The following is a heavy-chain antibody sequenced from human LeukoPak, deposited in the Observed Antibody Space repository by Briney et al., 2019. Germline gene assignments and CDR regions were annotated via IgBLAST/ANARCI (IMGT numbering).Heavy chain of an antibody. CDR3: ARDGGYCSGGSCYLLALYGMDV. J-gene: IGHJ6*02. V-gene: IGHV1-8*02. CDR2: MNPNSGNT. Sequence: ASVKVSCKASGYTFTSYDINWVRQATGQGLEWMGWMNPNSGNTGYAQKFQGWVTMTRDTSISTAYMELSRLRSDDTAVYYCARDGGYCSGGSCYLLALYGMDVWGQGTTVTVSS. D-gene: IGHD2-15*01. CDR1: GYTFTSYD.